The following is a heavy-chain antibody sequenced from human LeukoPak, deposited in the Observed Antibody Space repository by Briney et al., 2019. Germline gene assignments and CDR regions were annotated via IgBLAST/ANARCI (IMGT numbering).Heavy chain of an antibody. J-gene: IGHJ6*03. V-gene: IGHV4-34*01. CDR2: INHSGST. D-gene: IGHD6-19*01. Sequence: SETLSLTCAVYGGSFSGYYWSWIRQPPGKGPEWIGEINHSGSTNYNPSLKSRVTISVDTSKNQFSLKLSSVTAADTAVYYCARGYGYSSGWFHHYYYYYYMDVWGKGTTVTVSS. CDR1: GGSFSGYY. CDR3: ARGYGYSSGWFHHYYYYYYMDV.